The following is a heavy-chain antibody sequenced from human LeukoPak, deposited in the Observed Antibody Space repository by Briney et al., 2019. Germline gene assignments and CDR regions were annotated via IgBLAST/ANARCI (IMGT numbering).Heavy chain of an antibody. CDR2: IKTDGSST. V-gene: IGHV3-74*01. CDR1: GFTFSSHW. D-gene: IGHD1-26*01. CDR3: ARDREVSYIYYYMDV. J-gene: IGHJ6*03. Sequence: TGGSLRLSCAASGFTFSSHWMHWVRQAPGKGLVWVSRIKTDGSSTSYADAVKGRFTISRDNAKNTLYLQMNSLRAEDTAVYYCARDREVSYIYYYMDVWAKGPRSPSP.